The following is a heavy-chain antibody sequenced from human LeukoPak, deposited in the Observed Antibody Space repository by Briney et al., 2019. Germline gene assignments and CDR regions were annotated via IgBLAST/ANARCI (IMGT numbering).Heavy chain of an antibody. D-gene: IGHD3-3*01. CDR2: IYSSGST. J-gene: IGHJ5*02. Sequence: SETLSLTCTVSGGSISSGNYYWSWIRQPAGKGLEWIGRIYSSGSTNYNSSLNSRVTISVDTSKNHFSLKLSSVTAADTAVYYCARLTPKYYDFWSGYYKFGWFDPWGQGTLVTVSS. V-gene: IGHV4-61*02. CDR3: ARLTPKYYDFWSGYYKFGWFDP. CDR1: GGSISSGNYY.